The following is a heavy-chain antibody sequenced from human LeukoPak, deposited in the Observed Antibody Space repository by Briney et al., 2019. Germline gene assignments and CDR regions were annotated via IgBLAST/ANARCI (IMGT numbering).Heavy chain of an antibody. J-gene: IGHJ6*04. CDR2: TNTNGST. CDR3: ARERLGFRVDV. Sequence: PSGTLSLICTVSGGSISTYYWSWIRQPAGKGPEWIGRTNTNGSTNYNPSLKSRVTMSVDTSKTHFSLNLSSVTAADSAVYYCARERLGFRVDVWGKGTMVTVSS. D-gene: IGHD6-25*01. CDR1: GGSISTYY. V-gene: IGHV4-4*07.